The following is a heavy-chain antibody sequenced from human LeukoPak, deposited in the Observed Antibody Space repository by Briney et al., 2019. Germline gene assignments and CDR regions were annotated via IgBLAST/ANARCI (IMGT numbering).Heavy chain of an antibody. J-gene: IGHJ4*02. V-gene: IGHV1-18*01. CDR3: ARDRSSRTIGTVDY. CDR2: ISAYNGNT. CDR1: GYTFTSYG. Sequence: ASVKVSCKASGYTFTSYGISWVRQAPGQGLEWMGWISAYNGNTNYAQKLQGRVTMTTDTSTSTAYMELRSLRSDDTAVYYCARDRSSRTIGTVDYWGQGTLVTVSS. D-gene: IGHD3-16*01.